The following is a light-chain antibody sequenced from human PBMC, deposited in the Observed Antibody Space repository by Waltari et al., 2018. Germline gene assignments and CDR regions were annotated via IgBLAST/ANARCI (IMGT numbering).Light chain of an antibody. J-gene: IGLJ1*01. CDR1: SSDVGSYNL. CDR3: CSYAGSSTFSYV. CDR2: EGS. V-gene: IGLV2-23*03. Sequence: QSALTQPASVSGSPGQSITISCTGTSSDVGSYNLVSWYQQHPGKAPKLMIYEGSKRPSGVSHRVSGSKSGNTASLTISGLQAEDEADYYCCSYAGSSTFSYVFGTGTKVTVL.